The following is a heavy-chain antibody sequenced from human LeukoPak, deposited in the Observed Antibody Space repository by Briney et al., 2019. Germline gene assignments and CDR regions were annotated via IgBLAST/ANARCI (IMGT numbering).Heavy chain of an antibody. Sequence: ASVKVSCKASGYTFTSYDINWVRQATGQGLEWMGWMNPNSGNTGYAQKFQGRVTMTRNTSISTAYMELSSLRAEDTAVYYCAKVRGYGGQLREIFDYWGQGTLVTVSS. CDR2: MNPNSGNT. J-gene: IGHJ4*02. CDR1: GYTFTSYD. CDR3: AKVRGYGGQLREIFDY. V-gene: IGHV1-8*01. D-gene: IGHD4-23*01.